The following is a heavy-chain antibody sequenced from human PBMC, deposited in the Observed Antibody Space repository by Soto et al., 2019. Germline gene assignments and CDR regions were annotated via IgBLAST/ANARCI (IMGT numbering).Heavy chain of an antibody. D-gene: IGHD2-8*02. J-gene: IGHJ4*02. Sequence: TSETLSLTCSVSGASIAGSSYWSRIRQPAGKGLEWIGRFSLSGTTNYSPSLRSRVTMSADVSKNQFSLRLTSVTAADTALYYCARGMTPPGAPAWYYFDSWGQGTLVTVSS. V-gene: IGHV4-4*07. CDR3: ARGMTPPGAPAWYYFDS. CDR1: GASIAGSSY. CDR2: FSLSGTT.